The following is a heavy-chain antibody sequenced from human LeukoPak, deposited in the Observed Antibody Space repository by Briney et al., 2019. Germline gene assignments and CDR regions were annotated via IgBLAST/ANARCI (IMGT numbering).Heavy chain of an antibody. CDR1: GYTFTSYG. D-gene: IGHD4-17*01. V-gene: IGHV1-18*01. CDR3: ARERYGDRKFDY. Sequence: ASVKVSCKASGYTFTSYGISWVRQAPGQGLEWMGWISGYNGNTNYAQKFQGRVTMTIDTSTSTLYTELRSLRSDDTAVYYCARERYGDRKFDYWGQGTLVTVSS. J-gene: IGHJ4*02. CDR2: ISGYNGNT.